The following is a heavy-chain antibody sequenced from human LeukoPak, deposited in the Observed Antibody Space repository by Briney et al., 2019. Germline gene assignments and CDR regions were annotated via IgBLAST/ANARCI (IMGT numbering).Heavy chain of an antibody. V-gene: IGHV3-7*03. CDR2: IKQDGSEK. CDR3: ASGIAAADPYYFDY. D-gene: IGHD6-13*01. J-gene: IGHJ4*02. CDR1: GFTFSSYW. Sequence: PGGSLRLSCAASGFTFSSYWMSWVRQAPGKRLEWVANIKQDGSEKYYVDSVKGRFTISRDNAKNSLYLQMNSLRAEDTAVYYCASGIAAADPYYFDYWGQGTLVTVSS.